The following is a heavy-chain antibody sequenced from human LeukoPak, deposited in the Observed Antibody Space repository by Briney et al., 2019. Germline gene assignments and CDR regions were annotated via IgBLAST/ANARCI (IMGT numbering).Heavy chain of an antibody. D-gene: IGHD4-17*01. CDR2: ISGSGGST. CDR1: GFTFSSYA. Sequence: SGGSLRLSCAASGFTFSSYAMSWVRQAPGKGLEWGSAISGSGGSTYYADSVKGRFTISRDNSKNTLYLQMNSLRAEDTAVYYCAKGIRSAPDYGDCGGGFDYWGQGTLVTVSS. V-gene: IGHV3-23*01. CDR3: AKGIRSAPDYGDCGGGFDY. J-gene: IGHJ4*02.